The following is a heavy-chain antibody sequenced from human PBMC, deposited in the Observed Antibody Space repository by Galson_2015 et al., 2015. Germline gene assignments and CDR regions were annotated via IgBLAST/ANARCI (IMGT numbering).Heavy chain of an antibody. CDR1: GFTFSSYG. Sequence: SLRLSCAASGFTFSSYGMHWVRQAPGKGLEWVAVIWYDGSNKYYADSVKGRFTIPRDNSKNTLYLQMNSLRAEDTAVYYCARDRCSSTSCYYYYGMDVWGQGTTVTVSS. CDR2: IWYDGSNK. D-gene: IGHD2-2*01. V-gene: IGHV3-33*01. J-gene: IGHJ6*02. CDR3: ARDRCSSTSCYYYYGMDV.